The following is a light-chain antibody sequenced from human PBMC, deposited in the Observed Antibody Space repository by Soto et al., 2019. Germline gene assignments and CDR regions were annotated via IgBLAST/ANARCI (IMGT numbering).Light chain of an antibody. V-gene: IGKV1-16*02. CDR1: QGISIY. CDR2: AAS. CDR3: QQYNTYPRT. Sequence: DIQMTQSPSSLSASVGDRVTITCRASQGISIYLAWFQQKPGKAPTSLIYAASTLQSGVPSKFSGSGSGTDFILTISSLQPEDSATYYCQQYNTYPRTFGQGTKVEIK. J-gene: IGKJ1*01.